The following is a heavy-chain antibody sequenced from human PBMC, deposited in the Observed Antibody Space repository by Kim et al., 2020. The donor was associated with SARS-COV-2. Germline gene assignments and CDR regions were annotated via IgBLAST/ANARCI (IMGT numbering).Heavy chain of an antibody. V-gene: IGHV4-39*01. D-gene: IGHD1-26*01. J-gene: IGHJ4*02. CDR2: T. Sequence: TYYTPSLKSRVTISVDTSKNQFSLKLSSVTAADTAVYYCARLELRYYFDYWGQGTLVTVSS. CDR3: ARLELRYYFDY.